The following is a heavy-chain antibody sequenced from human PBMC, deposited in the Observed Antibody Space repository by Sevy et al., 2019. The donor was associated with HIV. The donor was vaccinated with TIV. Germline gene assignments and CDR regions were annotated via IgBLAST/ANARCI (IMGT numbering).Heavy chain of an antibody. CDR2: ISYDGSNK. CDR3: AKAPGSGSLASDY. Sequence: RGSLRLSCAASGFTFSSYGMHWVRQAPGKGLEWVAVISYDGSNKYYADSVKGRFTISRDNSKNTLYLQMNSLRAEDTAVYYCAKAPGSGSLASDYWGQGTLVTVSS. V-gene: IGHV3-30*18. D-gene: IGHD3-10*01. CDR1: GFTFSSYG. J-gene: IGHJ4*02.